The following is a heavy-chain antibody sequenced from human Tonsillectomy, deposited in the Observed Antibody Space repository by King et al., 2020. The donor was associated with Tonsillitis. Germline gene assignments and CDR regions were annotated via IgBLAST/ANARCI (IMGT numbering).Heavy chain of an antibody. D-gene: IGHD3-22*01. Sequence: VQLQESGPGLVKPSETLSLTCTVSGGSISSYYWSWIRQPPGKGLEWIGYIYYSGSTNYNPSLKSRVTISVDTSKNQFSLKLNSVTAADTAVYYCARRNYYDRSGYPYFDYWGQGTLVTVSS. CDR3: ARRNYYDRSGYPYFDY. CDR2: IYYSGST. J-gene: IGHJ4*02. V-gene: IGHV4-59*08. CDR1: GGSISSYY.